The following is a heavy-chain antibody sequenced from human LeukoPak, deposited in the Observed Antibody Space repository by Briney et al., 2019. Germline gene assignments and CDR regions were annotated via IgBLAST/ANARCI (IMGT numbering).Heavy chain of an antibody. Sequence: SETLSLTCAVYGGSFSGYYWSWIRQPPGKGLEWIGYIYYSGSIYYNPSLKSRVTISVDTSKNQFSLKLSSVTAADTAVYYCARDRARSSSWNNWFDPWGQGTLVTVSS. V-gene: IGHV4-59*01. CDR3: ARDRARSSSWNNWFDP. J-gene: IGHJ5*02. CDR2: IYYSGSI. D-gene: IGHD6-13*01. CDR1: GGSFSGYY.